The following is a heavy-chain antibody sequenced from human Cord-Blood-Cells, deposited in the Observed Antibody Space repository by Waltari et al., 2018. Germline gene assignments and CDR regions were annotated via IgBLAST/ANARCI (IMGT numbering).Heavy chain of an antibody. CDR1: GYPLTEFS. V-gene: IGHV1-24*01. CDR2: FDPEDGET. CDR3: ATDPAHDSSGYYYDY. Sequence: QVQLVQSGAEVQKPGASVKVSCQVSGYPLTEFSMPWVRQAPGKGLEWMGGFDPEDGETIYAQKFQGRVTMTEDTSTDTAYMELSSLRSEDTAVYYCATDPAHDSSGYYYDYWGQGTLVTVSS. D-gene: IGHD3-22*01. J-gene: IGHJ4*02.